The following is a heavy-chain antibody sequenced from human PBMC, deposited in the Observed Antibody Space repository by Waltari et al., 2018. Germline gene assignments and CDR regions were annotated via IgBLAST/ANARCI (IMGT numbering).Heavy chain of an antibody. D-gene: IGHD6-13*01. V-gene: IGHV3-53*01. CDR3: ASTYSSSWYWFDP. J-gene: IGHJ5*02. Sequence: EVQLVESGGGLIQPGGSLRLSCAASGFTVSSNYMSWVRQAPGKGLEWVSLIYSGGSTYYADSVKGRFTISRDNSKNTLYLQMNSLGAEDTAVYYCASTYSSSWYWFDPWGQGTLVTVSS. CDR2: IYSGGST. CDR1: GFTVSSNY.